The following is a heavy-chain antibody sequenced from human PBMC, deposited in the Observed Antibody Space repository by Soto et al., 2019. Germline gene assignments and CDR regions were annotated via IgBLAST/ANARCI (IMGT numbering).Heavy chain of an antibody. CDR2: ISYSGST. V-gene: IGHV4-59*01. J-gene: IGHJ4*02. D-gene: IGHD1-26*01. CDR3: ARVLSGSSLFDY. CDR1: GGSIISDY. Sequence: LSLTCTVSGGSIISDYWSWIRQPPGKGLEWIGYISYSGSTNYNPSLKSLVTISVDTSRNQFSLNLSSVTAADTAVYYCARVLSGSSLFDYWGQGTLVTVSS.